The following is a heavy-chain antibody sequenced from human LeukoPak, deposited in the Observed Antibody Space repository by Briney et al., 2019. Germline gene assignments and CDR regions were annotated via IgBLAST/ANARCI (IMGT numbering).Heavy chain of an antibody. CDR2: INHSGST. J-gene: IGHJ4*02. CDR3: ARGGNRCPTRALRWFFDY. V-gene: IGHV4-34*01. CDR1: GGSFSGYY. D-gene: IGHD4-23*01. Sequence: SETLSLTCAVYGGSFSGYYWSWIRQPPGKGLEWIGEINHSGSTNYNPSLKSRVTISVDTSKNQFSLKLSSVTAADTAVYYCARGGNRCPTRALRWFFDYWGQGTLVTVSS.